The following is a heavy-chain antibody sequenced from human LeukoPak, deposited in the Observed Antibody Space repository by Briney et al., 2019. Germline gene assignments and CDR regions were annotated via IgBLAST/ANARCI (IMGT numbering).Heavy chain of an antibody. CDR1: GFTFYSYA. D-gene: IGHD5-18*01. J-gene: IGHJ4*02. CDR2: IRYDGSNK. Sequence: GGSLRLSCAASGFTFYSYAMSWVRQAPGKGLEWVAFIRYDGSNKYYADSVKGRFTISRDNSKNTLYLQMNSLRAEDTAVYYCARSGYSYGYLVDWGQGTLITVSS. V-gene: IGHV3-33*08. CDR3: ARSGYSYGYLVD.